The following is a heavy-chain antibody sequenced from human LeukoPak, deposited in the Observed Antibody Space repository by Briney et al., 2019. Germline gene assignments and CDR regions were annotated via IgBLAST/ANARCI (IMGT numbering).Heavy chain of an antibody. D-gene: IGHD6-13*01. CDR3: AREAAVDPHYVDF. CDR2: IYRSGTT. CDR1: GFTVSSDY. J-gene: IGHJ4*02. Sequence: GGSLRLSCAASGFTVSSDYMTWVRQAPGKGLEWVSIIYRSGTTNYADSVKGRFSISRDNSKNTLYLQMNSLRVEDTAVYYCAREAAVDPHYVDFWGQGTLVTVSS. V-gene: IGHV3-66*01.